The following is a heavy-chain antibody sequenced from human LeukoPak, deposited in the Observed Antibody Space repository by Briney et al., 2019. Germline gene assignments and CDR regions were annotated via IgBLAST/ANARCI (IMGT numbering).Heavy chain of an antibody. J-gene: IGHJ6*02. CDR3: AKGLWDYYGSGIMYYTMDV. Sequence: PGGSLRLSCAASGFTFNNYAMTWVRQAPGKGLEWVSGISGSGGSTYYAESVKGRFTISRDNSKNTLYLQVNSLRAEDTAVYYCAKGLWDYYGSGIMYYTMDVWGQGTTVTVSS. V-gene: IGHV3-23*01. CDR2: ISGSGGST. CDR1: GFTFNNYA. D-gene: IGHD3-10*01.